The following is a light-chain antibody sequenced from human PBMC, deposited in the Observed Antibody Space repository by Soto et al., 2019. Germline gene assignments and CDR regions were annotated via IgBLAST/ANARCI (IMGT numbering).Light chain of an antibody. CDR2: KAS. J-gene: IGKJ1*01. CDR3: QHYNSYSEA. Sequence: DIQMSQSPSTLSGSVDDRVTITCRASQTISSWLAWYQQKPGKAPKLLIYKASTLKSGVPSRFSGSGSGTEFTLTISSLQPDDFATYYCQHYNSYSEAFGQGAKVAI. V-gene: IGKV1-5*03. CDR1: QTISSW.